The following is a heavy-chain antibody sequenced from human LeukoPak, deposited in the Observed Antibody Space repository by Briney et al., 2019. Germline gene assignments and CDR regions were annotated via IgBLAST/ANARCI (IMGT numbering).Heavy chain of an antibody. V-gene: IGHV3-33*01. CDR2: IWYDGSNK. CDR1: GFTFSSYG. J-gene: IGHJ4*02. CDR3: ARDRLAYCGGDCYSFDY. D-gene: IGHD2-21*02. Sequence: PGGSLRLSCAASGFTFSSYGMHWVRQAPGKGLEWVAVIWYDGSNKYYADSVKGRFTISRDNSKNTLYLQMNSLRAEDTAVYYCARDRLAYCGGDCYSFDYWGQGTLVTVSS.